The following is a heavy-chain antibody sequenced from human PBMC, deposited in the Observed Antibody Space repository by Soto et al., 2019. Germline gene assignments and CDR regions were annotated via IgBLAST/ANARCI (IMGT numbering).Heavy chain of an antibody. D-gene: IGHD3-22*01. CDR3: AREISSGYYKYWYLDF. Sequence: ASVKDSCKASGYTFTTYYIHWVRHAPGQGLEWMGIINPSGGSTTYAQKFQGRVTMTSDTSTSTVYMEVSSLRSDDTAVYYCAREISSGYYKYWYLDFWGRGTLVTVSS. V-gene: IGHV1-46*01. CDR1: GYTFTTYY. CDR2: INPSGGST. J-gene: IGHJ2*01.